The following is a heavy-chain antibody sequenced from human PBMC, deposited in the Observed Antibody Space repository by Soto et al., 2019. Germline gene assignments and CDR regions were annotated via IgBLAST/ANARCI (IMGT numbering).Heavy chain of an antibody. D-gene: IGHD5-12*01. V-gene: IGHV1-18*01. CDR2: ISTYSGDT. CDR3: ARHHGPTTSENWFDP. Sequence: QVHLVQSGVGVKTPGASVKVSCQASGYTFFTYDISWVRQAPGQGLEWVGWISTYSGDTKYAQKFQGRVTMTTDTSTTTAYLEPRSLRSDDTAVYYCARHHGPTTSENWFDPWRQGTLVTVSS. CDR1: GYTFFTYD. J-gene: IGHJ5*02.